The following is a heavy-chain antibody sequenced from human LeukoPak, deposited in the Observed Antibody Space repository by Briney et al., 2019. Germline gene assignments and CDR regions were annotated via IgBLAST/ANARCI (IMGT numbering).Heavy chain of an antibody. CDR3: ARSNIAAAGHPLDY. J-gene: IGHJ4*02. CDR1: GFTFSSYA. D-gene: IGHD6-13*01. Sequence: GGSLRLSCAASGFTFSSYAMHWVRQAPGKGLEWVAVISYDGSNKYYADSVKGRFTISRDNSKNTLYLQMNSLRAEDTAVYYCARSNIAAAGHPLDYWGQGTLVTVSS. CDR2: ISYDGSNK. V-gene: IGHV3-30-3*01.